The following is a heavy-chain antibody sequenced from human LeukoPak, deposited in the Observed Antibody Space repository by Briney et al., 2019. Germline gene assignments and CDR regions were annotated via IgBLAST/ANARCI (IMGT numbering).Heavy chain of an antibody. CDR3: ARGRNIEMTTMSGGSDY. CDR1: GYTFTDYY. Sequence: ASVTVSCKASGYTFTDYYMHWLRQAPGQGLEWMGWLNPNSGDTNYAQKFQGRVSMTRDSSISTAYMDLSDLRSDDTAVYSCARGRNIEMTTMSGGSDYWGEGTLVTVSS. V-gene: IGHV1-2*02. CDR2: LNPNSGDT. D-gene: IGHD5-24*01. J-gene: IGHJ4*02.